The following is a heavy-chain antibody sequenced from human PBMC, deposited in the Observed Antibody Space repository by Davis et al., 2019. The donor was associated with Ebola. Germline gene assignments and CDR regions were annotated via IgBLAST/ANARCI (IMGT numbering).Heavy chain of an antibody. J-gene: IGHJ4*02. CDR1: GYTFTGYY. D-gene: IGHD3-22*01. CDR3: ARAELAPYYYDSSGLGEDY. CDR2: INPNSGGT. Sequence: ASVKVSCKASGYTFTGYYMHWVRQAPGQGLEWMGWINPNSGGTNYAQKFQGRVTMTRDTSISTAYMELSRLRSDDTAVYYCARAELAPYYYDSSGLGEDYWGQGTLVTVSS. V-gene: IGHV1-2*02.